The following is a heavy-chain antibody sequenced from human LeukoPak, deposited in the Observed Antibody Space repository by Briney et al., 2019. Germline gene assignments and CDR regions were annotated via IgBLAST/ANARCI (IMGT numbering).Heavy chain of an antibody. CDR2: IAIGSSPV. Sequence: GGSLRLSCAASGFTFSTSGMNWVRQAPGRGLELVSYIAIGSSPVYYADSVKGRFTSSRDNAKNSLYLQMNSLRDEDTAVYYCARPAAAAAAFCDYWGQGTLVTVSS. V-gene: IGHV3-48*02. CDR1: GFTFSTSG. CDR3: ARPAAAAAAFCDY. D-gene: IGHD6-25*01. J-gene: IGHJ4*02.